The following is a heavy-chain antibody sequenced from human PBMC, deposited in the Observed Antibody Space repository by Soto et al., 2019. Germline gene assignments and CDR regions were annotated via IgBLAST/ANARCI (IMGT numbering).Heavy chain of an antibody. Sequence: PXESLRISCQASGYTFIYFWVAWVRQVPGKGLEWMGVIYPGASDIRYSPSFEGHVTISADKSTNTAYLQWRSLEAADTAIYYCARQGTSRGSDYAAFDFWGPGTLVTVSS. CDR3: ARQGTSRGSDYAAFDF. CDR2: IYPGASDI. D-gene: IGHD3-10*01. CDR1: GYTFIYFW. J-gene: IGHJ4*02. V-gene: IGHV5-51*01.